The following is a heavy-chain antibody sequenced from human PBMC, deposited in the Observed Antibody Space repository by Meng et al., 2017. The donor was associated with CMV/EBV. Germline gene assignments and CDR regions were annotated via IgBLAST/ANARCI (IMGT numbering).Heavy chain of an antibody. CDR3: ASWGGTYRLALGYFDY. CDR1: GYTFTGYY. V-gene: IGHV1-2*02. Sequence: ASVKVSCKASGYTFTGYYMHWVRQAPGQGLEWMGWINPNSGGTNYAQKFQGRVTMTRDTSISTAYMELSRLRSDDTAVYYCASWGGTYRLALGYFDYWGQGTLVTVSS. J-gene: IGHJ4*02. CDR2: INPNSGGT. D-gene: IGHD6-19*01.